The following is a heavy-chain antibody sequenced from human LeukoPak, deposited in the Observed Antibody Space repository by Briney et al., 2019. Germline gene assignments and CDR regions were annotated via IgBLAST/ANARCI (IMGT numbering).Heavy chain of an antibody. J-gene: IGHJ3*02. Sequence: SETLSLTCTVSGGSISSYYWSWIRQPPGKGLEWIGYIYYSGSTNYNPSLKSRVTISVGTSKNQFSLKLSSVTAADTAVYYCARDPGQWHYAFDIWGQGTMVTVSS. CDR2: IYYSGST. CDR1: GGSISSYY. D-gene: IGHD6-19*01. CDR3: ARDPGQWHYAFDI. V-gene: IGHV4-59*01.